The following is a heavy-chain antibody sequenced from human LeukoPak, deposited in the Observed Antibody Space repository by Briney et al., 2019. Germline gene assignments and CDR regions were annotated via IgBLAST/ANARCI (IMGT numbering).Heavy chain of an antibody. Sequence: SETLSLTCAVYGGSFSGYYWSWIRQPPGKGLEWIGEINHSGSTNYNPSLKSRVTISVDTSKNQFFLKLSSVTAADTAVYYFARFPVLLWFGEFDYWGQGTLVTVSS. J-gene: IGHJ4*02. CDR3: ARFPVLLWFGEFDY. D-gene: IGHD3-10*01. V-gene: IGHV4-34*01. CDR2: INHSGST. CDR1: GGSFSGYY.